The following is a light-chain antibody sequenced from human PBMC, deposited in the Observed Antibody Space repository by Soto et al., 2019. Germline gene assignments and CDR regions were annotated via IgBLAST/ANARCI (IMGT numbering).Light chain of an antibody. CDR3: QHHNSYSQT. Sequence: DIQLTPPPPTLSASVGARVTTTSRASQSIRYYLAWYQQMPGKAPKLLIYGASSLQSGVPSRFSGSGSGTEFTLTISSLQPDDFATYFCQHHNSYSQTFGQGTKVEIK. J-gene: IGKJ1*01. CDR1: QSIRYY. V-gene: IGKV1-5*01. CDR2: GAS.